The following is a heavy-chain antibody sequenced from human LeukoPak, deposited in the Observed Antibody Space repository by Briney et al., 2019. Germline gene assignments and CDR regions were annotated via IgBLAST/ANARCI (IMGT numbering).Heavy chain of an antibody. D-gene: IGHD6-19*01. J-gene: IGHJ4*02. V-gene: IGHV1-2*02. CDR2: INPNSGGT. CDR3: ARGSEWLLYYFDY. Sequence: GASVKVSCKASGYTFTGYYMHWVRQAPGQGLEWMGWINPNSGGTNYAQKFRGRVTMTRDTSISTAYMELSRLRSDDTAVYYCARGSEWLLYYFDYWGQGTLVTVSS. CDR1: GYTFTGYY.